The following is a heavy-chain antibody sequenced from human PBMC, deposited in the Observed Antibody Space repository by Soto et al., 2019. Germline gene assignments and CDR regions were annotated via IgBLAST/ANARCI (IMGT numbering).Heavy chain of an antibody. CDR2: ISGSGGST. D-gene: IGHD3-9*01. CDR1: GFTFSSYA. J-gene: IGHJ4*02. V-gene: IGHV3-23*01. CDR3: AKDVLRYFDWFPFDY. Sequence: HPGGSLRLSCAASGFTFSSYAMSWVRQAPGKGLEWVSAISGSGGSTYYADSVKGRFTISRDNSKNTLYLQMNSLRAEDTAVYYCAKDVLRYFDWFPFDYWGQGTLVTVSS.